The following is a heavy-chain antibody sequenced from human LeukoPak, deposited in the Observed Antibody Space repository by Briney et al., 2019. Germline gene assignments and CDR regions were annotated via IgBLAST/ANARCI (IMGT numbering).Heavy chain of an antibody. Sequence: SETLSLTCAVYGGSFSGYYWSWIRQPPGKGLEWIGEINHRRSTNYNPSLKSRVTMSVDTSKSQFSLKLSSVTAADTAVYYCARGPGAISKEAFDIWGQGTMVTVYS. J-gene: IGHJ3*02. V-gene: IGHV4-34*01. CDR3: ARGPGAISKEAFDI. CDR2: INHRRST. CDR1: GGSFSGYY. D-gene: IGHD3-3*01.